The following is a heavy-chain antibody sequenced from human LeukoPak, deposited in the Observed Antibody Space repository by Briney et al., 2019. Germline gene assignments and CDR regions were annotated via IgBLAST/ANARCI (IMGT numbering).Heavy chain of an antibody. CDR3: ARVFLDGWPDYYYYGMDV. CDR1: GGSFSGYY. Sequence: SETLSLTCAVYGGSFSGYYWSWIRQPPGKGLEWVGEIHHSGSTNYNPSLTSRVTISVDTSKNQFSLKLSSVTGADTAVYYCARVFLDGWPDYYYYGMDVWGQGTTVTVSS. J-gene: IGHJ6*02. V-gene: IGHV4-34*01. D-gene: IGHD5-24*01. CDR2: IHHSGST.